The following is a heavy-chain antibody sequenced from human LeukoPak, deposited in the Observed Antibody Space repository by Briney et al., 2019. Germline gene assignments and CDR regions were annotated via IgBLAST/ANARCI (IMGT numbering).Heavy chain of an antibody. J-gene: IGHJ3*02. D-gene: IGHD3-9*01. CDR2: ISASGGST. CDR1: GFTFSTFA. Sequence: GGSLILSCAASGFTFSTFAMSWVRQAPGKGLEWVSIISASGGSTYYADSVKGGFTISRDNSKNTLYLQMNSLRAEDTAVYYCASRQYDILTGYDGALDIWGQGTMVTVSS. V-gene: IGHV3-23*01. CDR3: ASRQYDILTGYDGALDI.